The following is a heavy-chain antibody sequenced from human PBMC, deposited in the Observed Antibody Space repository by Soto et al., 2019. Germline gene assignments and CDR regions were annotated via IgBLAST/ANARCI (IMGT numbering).Heavy chain of an antibody. D-gene: IGHD3-16*02. CDR2: ILSKNDGGTT. Sequence: EVQLVESGGGLVTPGGSLRLSCAASGFTFSDSWMGWVRQAPGKGLEWVGRILSKNDGGTTDYAAPVKGRVSISRDDSKNMMYLQMNSLKIEDTGIYYCTTYDYISGIYRYRWAYWGRGTLVTVSS. CDR3: TTYDYISGIYRYRWAY. V-gene: IGHV3-15*01. CDR1: GFTFSDSW. J-gene: IGHJ4*02.